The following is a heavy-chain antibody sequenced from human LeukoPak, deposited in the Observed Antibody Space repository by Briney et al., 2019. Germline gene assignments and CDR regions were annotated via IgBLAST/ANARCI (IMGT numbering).Heavy chain of an antibody. CDR1: GYTFTGYY. Sequence: ASVKVSCKASGYTFTGYYMHWVRQAPGQGLEWMGWINPNSGGTNYAQKFQGRVTMTRDTSISTAYMELSRLRSDDTAVYYCARGPLITMVRGANDYWGQGTLVTVSS. CDR3: ARGPLITMVRGANDY. D-gene: IGHD3-10*01. CDR2: INPNSGGT. V-gene: IGHV1-2*02. J-gene: IGHJ4*02.